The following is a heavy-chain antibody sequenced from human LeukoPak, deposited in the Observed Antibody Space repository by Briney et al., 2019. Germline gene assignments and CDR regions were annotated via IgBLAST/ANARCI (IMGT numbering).Heavy chain of an antibody. Sequence: GGSLRLSCAASGFTFSSYTMHWIRQAPGKGLEWVSSISGSNSYIFYADSVKGRFTVSRDNAKDSLYLQMNSLRAEDTAVYYCARTKYSSGWWGEYYFDYWGQGTLVTVSS. J-gene: IGHJ4*02. CDR2: ISGSNSYI. V-gene: IGHV3-21*01. CDR3: ARTKYSSGWWGEYYFDY. CDR1: GFTFSSYT. D-gene: IGHD6-19*01.